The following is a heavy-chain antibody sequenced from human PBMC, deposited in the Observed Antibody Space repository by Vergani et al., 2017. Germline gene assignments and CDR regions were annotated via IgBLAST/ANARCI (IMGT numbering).Heavy chain of an antibody. Sequence: VQLAESGGGRVQPGRSLRLSCAASGFSFSSHAIHWVRQAPGKGLEWVSAISGSGGSTYYADSVKGRFTISRDNSKNTLYLQMNSLRAEDTAVYYCAKSSGSYYPVRNWGQGTLVTVSS. CDR3: AKSSGSYYPVRN. CDR2: ISGSGGST. V-gene: IGHV3-23*04. J-gene: IGHJ4*02. D-gene: IGHD1-26*01. CDR1: GFSFSSHA.